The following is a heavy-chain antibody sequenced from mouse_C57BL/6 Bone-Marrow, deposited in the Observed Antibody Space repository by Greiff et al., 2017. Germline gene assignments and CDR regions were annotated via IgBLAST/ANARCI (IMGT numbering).Heavy chain of an antibody. J-gene: IGHJ4*01. CDR2: IDPSDSYT. CDR1: GYTFTSYW. D-gene: IGHD2-3*01. V-gene: IGHV1-69*01. CDR3: AIYPYDGYHYAMDY. Sequence: VQLQQPGAELVMPGASVKLSCKASGYTFTSYWMHWVKQRPGQGLEWIGEIDPSDSYTNYNQKFKGKYTLTVDKSSSTAYMQLSSLTSEDSAVYYGAIYPYDGYHYAMDYWGQGTSVTVSS.